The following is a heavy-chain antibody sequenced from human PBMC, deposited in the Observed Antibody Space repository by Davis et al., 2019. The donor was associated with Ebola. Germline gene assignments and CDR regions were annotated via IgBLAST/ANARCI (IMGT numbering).Heavy chain of an antibody. Sequence: PGGSLRLSCAASGFTFSSYAMSWVRQAPGKGLEWVSAISGSGGSTYYADSVKGRFTISRDNSKNTLYLQMNSLRAEDTAVYYCAGYIVLMVYADWFDPWGQGTLVTVSS. J-gene: IGHJ5*02. V-gene: IGHV3-23*01. CDR3: AGYIVLMVYADWFDP. CDR2: ISGSGGST. D-gene: IGHD2-8*01. CDR1: GFTFSSYA.